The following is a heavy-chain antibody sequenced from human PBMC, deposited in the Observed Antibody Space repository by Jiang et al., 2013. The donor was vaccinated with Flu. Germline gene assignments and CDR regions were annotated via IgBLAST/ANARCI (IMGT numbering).Heavy chain of an antibody. CDR3: AREGGVTKYYFDY. V-gene: IGHV3-66*01. CDR2: LFSGGTT. Sequence: CAASGFTVSSNYMSWVRLAPGKGLEWVSVLFSGGTTDYADSVKGRFTISRDNSKNTLYLQMNSLRAQDTAVYYCAREGGVTKYYFDYWGQGTLVTVSS. CDR1: GFTVSSNY. J-gene: IGHJ4*02. D-gene: IGHD1-26*01.